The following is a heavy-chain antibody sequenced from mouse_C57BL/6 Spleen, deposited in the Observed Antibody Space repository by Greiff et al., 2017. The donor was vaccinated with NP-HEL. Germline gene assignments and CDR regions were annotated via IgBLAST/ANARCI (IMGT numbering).Heavy chain of an antibody. CDR1: GYTFTSYW. CDR3: ARGDYDGLTPFAY. Sequence: VQLQQSGAELAKPGASVKLSCKASGYTFTSYWMHWVKQRPGQGLEWIGYINPSSGYTKYNQKFKDKATLTADKSSSTAYMQLSSLTYEDSAVYDCARGDYDGLTPFAYWGQVTLVTVSA. D-gene: IGHD2-3*01. J-gene: IGHJ3*01. CDR2: INPSSGYT. V-gene: IGHV1-7*01.